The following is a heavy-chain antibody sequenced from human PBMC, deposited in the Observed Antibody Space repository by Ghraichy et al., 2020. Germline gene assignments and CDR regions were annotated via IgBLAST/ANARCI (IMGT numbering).Heavy chain of an antibody. Sequence: GSLRLSCTASGFTFTSYVMNWVRQAPGKGLEWVSSITGSGGSTHYADSVEGRFTISRDNSKNTLYLQMNSLRAEDTAVYYCAKDGINWGSYFDYWGQGTLVTVSA. D-gene: IGHD7-27*01. CDR2: ITGSGGST. J-gene: IGHJ4*02. CDR3: AKDGINWGSYFDY. CDR1: GFTFTSYV. V-gene: IGHV3-23*01.